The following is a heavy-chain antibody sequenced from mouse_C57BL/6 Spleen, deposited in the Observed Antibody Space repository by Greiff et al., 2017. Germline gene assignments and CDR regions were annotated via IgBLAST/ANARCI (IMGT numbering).Heavy chain of an antibody. J-gene: IGHJ1*03. CDR2: INPYNGDT. CDR1: GYSFTGYF. CDR3: ARSPIYYYGSTGYFDV. D-gene: IGHD1-1*01. Sequence: VQLKESGPELVKPGDSVKISCKASGYSFTGYFMNWVMQSHGKSLEWIGRINPYNGDTFYNQKFKGKATLTVDKSSSTAHMELRSLTSEDSAVYYCARSPIYYYGSTGYFDVWGTGTTVTVSS. V-gene: IGHV1-20*01.